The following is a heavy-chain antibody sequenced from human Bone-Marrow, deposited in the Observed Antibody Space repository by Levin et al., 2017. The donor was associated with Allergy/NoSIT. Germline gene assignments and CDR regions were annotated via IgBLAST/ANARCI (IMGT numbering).Heavy chain of an antibody. D-gene: IGHD2-2*01. V-gene: IGHV2-5*01. Sequence: SGPTLVKPTQTLTLTCTFSGFSLSTSGVGVGWIRQPPGKALEWLALIYWNEDKRYSPSLRSRLTITKDTSKNQVVLTMTNMDPVDTATYYCAHRRVDCSTTSCHDSSSWFINGMDVWGQGTTVTVSS. J-gene: IGHJ6*02. CDR2: IYWNEDK. CDR3: AHRRVDCSTTSCHDSSSWFINGMDV. CDR1: GFSLSTSGVG.